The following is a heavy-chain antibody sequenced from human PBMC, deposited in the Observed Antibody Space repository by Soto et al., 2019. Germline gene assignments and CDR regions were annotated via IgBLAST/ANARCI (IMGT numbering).Heavy chain of an antibody. CDR2: IWYDGSNQ. CDR3: ARVAVQEGEVFTGYSDYHYYYGMGV. J-gene: IGHJ6*02. CDR1: GFTFSRNG. D-gene: IGHD3-9*01. Sequence: QVQLVESGGGVVQPGRSLRLSCAASGFTFSRNGMHWVRQAPGKGLEWVAIIWYDGSNQYYADSVKGRFTISRDNSKNKLYLEMNSLRGEDTAVYYCARVAVQEGEVFTGYSDYHYYYGMGVWGQGTTVTVSS. V-gene: IGHV3-33*01.